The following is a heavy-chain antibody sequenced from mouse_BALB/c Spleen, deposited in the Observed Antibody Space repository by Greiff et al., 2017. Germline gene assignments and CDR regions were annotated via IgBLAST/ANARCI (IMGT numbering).Heavy chain of an antibody. J-gene: IGHJ4*01. CDR2: ISNGGGST. D-gene: IGHD2-14*01. V-gene: IGHV5-12-2*01. CDR1: GFTFSSYT. Sequence: EVHLVESGGGLVQPGGSLKLSCAASGFTFSSYTMSWVRQTPEKRLEWVAYISNGGGSTYYPDTVKGRFTISRDNAKNTLYLQMSSLKSEDTAMYYCAREARYDYAMDYWGQGTSVTVSS. CDR3: AREARYDYAMDY.